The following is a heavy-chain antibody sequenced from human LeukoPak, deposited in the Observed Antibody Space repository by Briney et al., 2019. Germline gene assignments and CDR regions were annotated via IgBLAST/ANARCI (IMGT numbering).Heavy chain of an antibody. V-gene: IGHV3-53*01. CDR2: MFRGGTT. CDR3: ARDKRGDSVGYFDA. Sequence: TGGSLRLSCAASGLTVSSSYMSWVRQAPGKGLEWVSIMFRGGTTYYADSVKGRFTISRDNSKNTLYLHMNSLRAEDTAVYYCARDKRGDSVGYFDAWGQGTLVTVSS. J-gene: IGHJ4*02. CDR1: GLTVSSSY. D-gene: IGHD2-21*02.